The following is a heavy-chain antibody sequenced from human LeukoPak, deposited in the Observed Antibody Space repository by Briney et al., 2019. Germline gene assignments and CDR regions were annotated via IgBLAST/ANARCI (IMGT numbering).Heavy chain of an antibody. Sequence: ASVKVSCKASGGTFSSYAISWVRQAPGQGLEWMGRIIPIFGTANYAQKFQGRVTITTDESTSTAYMELSSLRCEDTAVYYCASSLIDSSGDDAFDIWGQGTMVTVSS. D-gene: IGHD3-22*01. CDR2: IIPIFGTA. CDR3: ASSLIDSSGDDAFDI. CDR1: GGTFSSYA. V-gene: IGHV1-69*05. J-gene: IGHJ3*02.